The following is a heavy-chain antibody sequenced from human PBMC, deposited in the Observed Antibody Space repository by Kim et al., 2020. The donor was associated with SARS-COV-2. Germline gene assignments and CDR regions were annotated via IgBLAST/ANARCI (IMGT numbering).Heavy chain of an antibody. J-gene: IGHJ2*01. Sequence: SETLSLTCAVYGGSFSGYYWSWIRQPPGKGLEWIGEINHSGSTNYNPSLKSRVTISVDTSKNQFSLKLSSVTAADTAVYYCARGQLGYCSSTSCYGTRYFDLWGRGTLVTVSS. V-gene: IGHV4-34*01. CDR3: ARGQLGYCSSTSCYGTRYFDL. CDR2: INHSGST. CDR1: GGSFSGYY. D-gene: IGHD2-2*01.